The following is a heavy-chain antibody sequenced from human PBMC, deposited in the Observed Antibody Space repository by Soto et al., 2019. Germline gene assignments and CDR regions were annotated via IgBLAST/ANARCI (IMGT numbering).Heavy chain of an antibody. V-gene: IGHV5-10-1*01. CDR2: IDPGDSYT. CDR3: ATRDSSGWSGVFDI. Sequence: PGESLKISCKGSGYSFTTYWISWVRQMPGKGLEWMGNIDPGDSYTNYSPSFQGHVAISADESISTAYLQWSSLKASDTAMYYCATRDSSGWSGVFDIWGQGTMVTASS. D-gene: IGHD6-19*01. J-gene: IGHJ3*02. CDR1: GYSFTTYW.